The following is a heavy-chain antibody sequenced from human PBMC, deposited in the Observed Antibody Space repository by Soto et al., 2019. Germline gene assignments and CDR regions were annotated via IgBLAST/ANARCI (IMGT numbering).Heavy chain of an antibody. CDR2: ISDHNGNT. Sequence: QVHLVQSGAEVKKPGASVKVSCKGSGYAFTTYGITWVRQAPGQGLEWMGWISDHNGNTNYAQKLQSRVTVTRDTSTSTAYMELSRLRSDDTAVYYCARGRYGDYWGQGARVTVSS. CDR3: ARGRYGDY. D-gene: IGHD1-1*01. J-gene: IGHJ4*02. CDR1: GYAFTTYG. V-gene: IGHV1-18*01.